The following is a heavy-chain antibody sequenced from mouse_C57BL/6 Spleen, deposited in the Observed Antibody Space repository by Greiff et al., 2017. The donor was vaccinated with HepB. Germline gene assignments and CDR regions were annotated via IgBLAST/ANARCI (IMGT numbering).Heavy chain of an antibody. V-gene: IGHV1-82*01. D-gene: IGHD1-1*01. CDR1: GYAFSSSW. CDR3: ARHYYGSSDYFDY. Sequence: VQLQESGPELVKPGASVKISCKASGYAFSSSWMNWVKQRPGKGLEWIGRIYPGDGDTNYNGKFKGKATLTADKSSSTAYMQLSSLTSEDSAVYFLARHYYGSSDYFDYWGQGTTLTVSS. CDR2: IYPGDGDT. J-gene: IGHJ2*01.